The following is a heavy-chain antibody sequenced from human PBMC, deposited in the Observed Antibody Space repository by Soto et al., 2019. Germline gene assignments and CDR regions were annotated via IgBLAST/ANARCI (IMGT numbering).Heavy chain of an antibody. CDR3: AREGVAPYYYYGMDV. D-gene: IGHD5-12*01. V-gene: IGHV1-18*01. Sequence: QVQLVQSGAEVKKPGASVKVSCKASGYTFTRSGISWVRQAPGQGPEWMGWISSYNGDTNYAQTCQGRVTMTTDPSTSAAYMELRSLRSADTAVYYCAREGVAPYYYYGMDVWGQGTPVTVSS. CDR2: ISSYNGDT. J-gene: IGHJ6*02. CDR1: GYTFTRSG.